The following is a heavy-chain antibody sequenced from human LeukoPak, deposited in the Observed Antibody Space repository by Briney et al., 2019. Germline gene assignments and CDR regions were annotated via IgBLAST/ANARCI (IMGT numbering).Heavy chain of an antibody. CDR1: GFTFRNYD. V-gene: IGHV3-13*04. J-gene: IGHJ2*01. CDR3: ARRKVIMKAAGDWYFDL. Sequence: PGGSLRLSCVASGFTFRNYDMHWVRQATGKGLEWVSGIGAAGDTYYPDSVKGRFTISRDNSKNTLYLQMNTLRADDTAMYFCARRKVIMKAAGDWYFDLWGRGTLVIVSS. D-gene: IGHD3-16*01. CDR2: IGAAGDT.